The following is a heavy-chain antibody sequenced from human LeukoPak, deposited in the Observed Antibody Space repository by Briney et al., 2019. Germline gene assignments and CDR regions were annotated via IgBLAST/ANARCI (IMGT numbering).Heavy chain of an antibody. D-gene: IGHD1-26*01. V-gene: IGHV4-61*02. J-gene: IGHJ4*02. CDR1: GGSISRGSYY. Sequence: PSETLSLTCIVSGGSISRGSYYWNWIRQPAGKGLEWMGRIYNSGSTNYNPSLKSRVTISADMSKNQFSLTLNSVTAADTAVYYCASVSVWELATHTGGSFDYWGRGILVTVSS. CDR3: ASVSVWELATHTGGSFDY. CDR2: IYNSGST.